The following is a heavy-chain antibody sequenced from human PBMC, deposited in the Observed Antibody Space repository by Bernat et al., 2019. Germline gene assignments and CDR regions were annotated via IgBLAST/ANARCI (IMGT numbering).Heavy chain of an antibody. V-gene: IGHV3-11*01. CDR3: AGERGRITRVQGVNMDALDI. CDR1: GFTFSDYY. CDR2: ISSSGSTI. D-gene: IGHD3-10*01. J-gene: IGHJ3*02. Sequence: QVQLVESGGGLVKPGGSLRLSCAASGFTFSDYYMSWIRQAPGKGLEWVSYISSSGSTIYYADSVKGRFTISRDNAKNSLYLQMNSLRAEDTAVYYCAGERGRITRVQGVNMDALDIWGQGTMVTVSS.